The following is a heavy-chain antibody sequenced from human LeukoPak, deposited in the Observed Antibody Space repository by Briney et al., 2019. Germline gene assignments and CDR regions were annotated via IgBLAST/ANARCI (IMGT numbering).Heavy chain of an antibody. D-gene: IGHD1-26*01. CDR3: TRDASGNTNAGRRMDV. Sequence: PGGCLRLSCAASAFTFRTYWMSWVRQAPGKGLEWVAMVKPDGSEKYYVDSVKGRFTISRDNAKNSLYLQMSSLRAEDTALYYRTRDASGNTNAGRRMDVWGQGTTVTVSS. CDR1: AFTFRTYW. V-gene: IGHV3-7*05. CDR2: VKPDGSEK. J-gene: IGHJ6*02.